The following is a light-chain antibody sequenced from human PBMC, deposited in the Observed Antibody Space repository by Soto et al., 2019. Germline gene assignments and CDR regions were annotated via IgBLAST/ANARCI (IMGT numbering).Light chain of an antibody. Sequence: EIVMTQSPSTLSVSPGERVTLSCRASQSVSSFLAWYQQKPGQAPRLLIYDASTRTSGVPARFSGSGSGTDFTLTISRLQPDDFAAYYCQHYNSSPEAFGQGTKVDIK. V-gene: IGKV3D-15*01. CDR1: QSVSSF. J-gene: IGKJ1*01. CDR2: DAS. CDR3: QHYNSSPEA.